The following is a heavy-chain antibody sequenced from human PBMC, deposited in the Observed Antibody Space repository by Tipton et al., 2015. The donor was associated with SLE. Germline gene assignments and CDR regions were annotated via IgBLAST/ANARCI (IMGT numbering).Heavy chain of an antibody. CDR1: VGSITSTTYW. Sequence: TLSLTCTVSVGSITSTTYWWGWLRQPPGKNLGWIGSLLYAGGTTYYNPSLKSRVAIDIDASKNQFSVRLTSVTAADTAVYYCARESVAVADKGHFDYWGQGTLVVVSS. D-gene: IGHD6-19*01. CDR2: LLYAGGTT. J-gene: IGHJ4*02. CDR3: ARESVAVADKGHFDY. V-gene: IGHV4-39*02.